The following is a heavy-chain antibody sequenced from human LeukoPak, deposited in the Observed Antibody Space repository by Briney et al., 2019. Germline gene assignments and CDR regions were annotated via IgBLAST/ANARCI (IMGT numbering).Heavy chain of an antibody. Sequence: SETLSLTCAVYGGSFSGYYWNWIRQPPGKGLEWIGYISYSGSTNYNPTLKSRVTISLDTSKNQVSLKLSSVTAADTAVYYCAGGGQWLVQGYWGQGTLVTVSS. CDR3: AGGGQWLVQGY. D-gene: IGHD6-19*01. V-gene: IGHV4-59*01. CDR2: ISYSGST. CDR1: GGSFSGYY. J-gene: IGHJ4*02.